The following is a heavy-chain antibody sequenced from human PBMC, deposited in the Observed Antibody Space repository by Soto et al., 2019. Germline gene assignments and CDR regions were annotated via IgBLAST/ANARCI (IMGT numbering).Heavy chain of an antibody. CDR3: ASWVGYCSGSTCQNAFDI. V-gene: IGHV3-11*06. D-gene: IGHD2-15*01. J-gene: IGHJ3*02. CDR2: ISPGSRYP. CDR1: GFTFGDSY. Sequence: QVQLVESGGGLVPPGGSLRLSCAGSGFTFGDSYMSWIRQAPGKGLEWLSYISPGSRYPAYADSVKGRFTISRDNARRSLFLQMTSLTAEDAAMYYCASWVGYCSGSTCQNAFDIWGQGTMVTVSS.